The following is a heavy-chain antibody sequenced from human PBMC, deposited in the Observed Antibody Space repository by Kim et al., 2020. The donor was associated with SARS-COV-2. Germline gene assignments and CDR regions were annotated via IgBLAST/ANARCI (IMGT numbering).Heavy chain of an antibody. V-gene: IGHV4-34*01. D-gene: IGHD3-22*01. CDR3: PRGRGITMVVLHYYYGMDV. CDR2: INHSGST. Sequence: SETLSLTCAVYGGSFSGYYWSWIRQPPGKGLEWIGEINHSGSTNYNPSLKSRVTISVDTSKNQFSLKLSSVTAADTAVYYCPRGRGITMVVLHYYYGMDVWGQGTTVTVSS. J-gene: IGHJ6*02. CDR1: GGSFSGYY.